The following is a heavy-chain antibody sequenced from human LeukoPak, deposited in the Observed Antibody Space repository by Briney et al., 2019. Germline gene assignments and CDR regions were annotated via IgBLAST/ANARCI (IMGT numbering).Heavy chain of an antibody. V-gene: IGHV4-59*11. CDR1: GDSISSHY. D-gene: IGHD3-3*01. CDR2: IYVGGST. J-gene: IGHJ4*02. Sequence: PSETLSLTCTVPGDSISSHYWSWIRQPPGPGLEWIVYIYVGGSTDYSPSLKSRVTISVDTSKNQFSLKLSSVTAADTAVYYCARGGLRSGYSFLDDWGQGTLVTVSP. CDR3: ARGGLRSGYSFLDD.